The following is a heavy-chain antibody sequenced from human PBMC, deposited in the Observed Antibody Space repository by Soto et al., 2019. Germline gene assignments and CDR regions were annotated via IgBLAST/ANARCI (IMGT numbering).Heavy chain of an antibody. CDR1: GFTFSSYA. J-gene: IGHJ6*03. Sequence: GGSLRLSCAASGFTFSSYAMNWVRQAPGKGLEWVSYISSSSSTIYYADSVKGRFTISRDNAKNSLYLQMNSLRAEDTAVYYCARITTVTTPPAVDYYYYYYMDVWGKGTTVTVSS. D-gene: IGHD4-17*01. CDR3: ARITTVTTPPAVDYYYYYYMDV. V-gene: IGHV3-48*01. CDR2: ISSSSSTI.